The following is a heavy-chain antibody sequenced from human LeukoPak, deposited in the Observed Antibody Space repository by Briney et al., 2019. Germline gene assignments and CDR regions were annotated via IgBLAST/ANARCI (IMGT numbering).Heavy chain of an antibody. Sequence: GGSLRLSCAASGFIFSSYAMSWVRQAPGKGLEWVSLISGSAGSTYYADSVKGRFTISRGNSKSTLYLQMNSLKAEDTAVYYCASNWAYDYVVQSYWGQGTLVTVSS. CDR2: ISGSAGST. V-gene: IGHV3-23*01. CDR3: ASNWAYDYVVQSY. D-gene: IGHD3-16*01. CDR1: GFIFSSYA. J-gene: IGHJ4*02.